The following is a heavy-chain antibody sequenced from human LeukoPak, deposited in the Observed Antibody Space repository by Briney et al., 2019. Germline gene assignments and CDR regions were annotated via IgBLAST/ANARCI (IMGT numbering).Heavy chain of an antibody. Sequence: EASVKVSCKASGYTFTRYGMSWVRQAPGQGLEWMGWINPNSGGTNYAQKFQGRVTMTRDTSISTAYMELSRLRSDDTAVYYCARGQVYSSGWAFRFWFDPWGQGTLVTVSS. CDR3: ARGQVYSSGWAFRFWFDP. J-gene: IGHJ5*02. CDR2: INPNSGGT. V-gene: IGHV1-2*02. D-gene: IGHD6-19*01. CDR1: GYTFTRYG.